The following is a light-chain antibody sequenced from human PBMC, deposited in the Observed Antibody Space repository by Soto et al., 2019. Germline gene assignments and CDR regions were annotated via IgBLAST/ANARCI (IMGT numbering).Light chain of an antibody. J-gene: IGKJ1*01. Sequence: DIQMTQSPSAMSASVGDRVTITCRASQGIRNYLAWFQQKPGKVPKRLIYSVSSLQSGVPSRFSGSGSQSEFTLPILSRQLEDLAASYSLQYYRHPWTFGQGTEVEIK. CDR3: LQYYRHPWT. CDR1: QGIRNY. CDR2: SVS. V-gene: IGKV1-17*03.